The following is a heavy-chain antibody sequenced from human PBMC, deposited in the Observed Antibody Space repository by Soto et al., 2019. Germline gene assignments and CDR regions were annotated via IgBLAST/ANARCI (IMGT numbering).Heavy chain of an antibody. V-gene: IGHV3-30-3*01. CDR2: ISYDGSNK. CDR1: GFTFSSYA. D-gene: IGHD1-7*01. CDR3: ARPQTGTTSSWFDP. Sequence: GGSLRLSCAASGFTFSSYAMHWVRQAPGKGLEWVAVISYDGSNKYYADSVKGRFTISRDNSKNTLYLQMNSLRAEDTAVYYCARPQTGTTSSWFDPWGQGTLVTVSS. J-gene: IGHJ5*02.